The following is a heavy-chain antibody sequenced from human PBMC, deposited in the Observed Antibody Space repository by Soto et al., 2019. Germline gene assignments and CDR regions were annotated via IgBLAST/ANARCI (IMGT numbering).Heavy chain of an antibody. J-gene: IGHJ3*02. CDR2: INSDGSST. Sequence: PGGSLRLSCAASGFTFSRYWMHWVRQAPGQGLVWVSRINSDGSSTSYADSVKGRFTISRDNAKNTLYLQMNSLRAEDTAVYYCARDQDSSSWSDAFDIWGQGTMVTVSS. D-gene: IGHD6-13*01. V-gene: IGHV3-74*01. CDR3: ARDQDSSSWSDAFDI. CDR1: GFTFSRYW.